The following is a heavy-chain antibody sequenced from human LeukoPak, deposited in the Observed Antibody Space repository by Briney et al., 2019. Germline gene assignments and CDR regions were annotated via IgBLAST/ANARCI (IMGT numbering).Heavy chain of an antibody. V-gene: IGHV4-31*03. CDR3: ARSEYNRLLSYYYYGMDV. J-gene: IGHJ6*02. D-gene: IGHD2-2*01. Sequence: SRSLSLTCTVSGGSSCSGGYYWWWIRQPPGKGLEGVGYIYYTGRARYNPSPKSRVTISVEASKNQFSLKLSSVTAADTAVYYCARSEYNRLLSYYYYGMDVWGQGTTVTVSS. CDR1: GGSSCSGGYY. CDR2: IYYTGRA.